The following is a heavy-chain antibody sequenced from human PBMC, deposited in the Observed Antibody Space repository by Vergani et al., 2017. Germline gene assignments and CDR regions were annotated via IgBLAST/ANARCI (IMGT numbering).Heavy chain of an antibody. J-gene: IGHJ5*02. CDR3: AREWSGGFDWLTNWFDP. V-gene: IGHV1-46*01. D-gene: IGHD3-9*01. CDR2: INPSGGST. CDR1: GYTFTSYY. Sequence: QVQLVQSGAEVKKPGASVKVSCKASGYTFTSYYMHWVRQAPGQGLEWMGIINPSGGSTSYAQKFQGRVTMTRDTCTSTVYMELSSLRSEDTAVYYCAREWSGGFDWLTNWFDPWGQGTLVTVSS.